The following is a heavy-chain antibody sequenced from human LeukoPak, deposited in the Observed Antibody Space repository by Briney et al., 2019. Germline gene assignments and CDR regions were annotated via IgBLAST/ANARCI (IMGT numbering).Heavy chain of an antibody. J-gene: IGHJ4*02. Sequence: SETLSLTCTVSGGSISSSSYYWGWIRQPPGKGLEWIGSIYYTGRTEYSPSLRSRVSISVDTSKNQLSLNLNSVTAADTAVYYCARHQYSGYQLLFFDQWGQGTLVTVSP. D-gene: IGHD5-12*01. CDR1: GGSISSSSYY. CDR3: ARHQYSGYQLLFFDQ. CDR2: IYYTGRT. V-gene: IGHV4-39*01.